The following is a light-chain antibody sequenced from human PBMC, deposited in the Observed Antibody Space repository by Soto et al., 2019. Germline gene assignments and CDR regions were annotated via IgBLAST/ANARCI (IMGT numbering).Light chain of an antibody. J-gene: IGLJ1*01. CDR3: CSYAGRYTYV. CDR2: DVT. CDR1: SSDVGGYNY. V-gene: IGLV2-11*01. Sequence: QSALTHPRSVSGSPGQSVTISCTGTSSDVGGYNYVSWYQHHPGKAPKLILFDVTKRPSGVPNRFSGSKSGNTASLTISGLQAEDEADYYCCSYAGRYTYVFGTGTKVTVL.